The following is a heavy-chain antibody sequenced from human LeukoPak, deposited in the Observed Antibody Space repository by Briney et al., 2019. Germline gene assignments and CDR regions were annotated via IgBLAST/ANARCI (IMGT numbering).Heavy chain of an antibody. D-gene: IGHD6-13*01. CDR3: ARDAGQRHSSWYYYNILVGWFDP. CDR1: GGSFSGYY. V-gene: IGHV4-59*01. Sequence: SETLSLTCAVYGGSFSGYYWSWIRQPPGKGLEWIGYIYYSGSTNYNPSLKSRVTISVDTSKNQFSLKLSSVTAADTAVYYCARDAGQRHSSWYYYNILVGWFDPWGQGTLVTVSS. J-gene: IGHJ5*02. CDR2: IYYSGST.